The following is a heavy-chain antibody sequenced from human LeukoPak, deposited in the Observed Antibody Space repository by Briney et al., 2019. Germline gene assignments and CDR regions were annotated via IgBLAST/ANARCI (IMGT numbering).Heavy chain of an antibody. V-gene: IGHV3-30*04. Sequence: GGSLRLSCAASGFTFSDYAIYWVRQAPGKGLEWVAVISYDGSNKYYADSVKGRFTISRDNSKNTLYLQMNSLRAEDTAVYYCAKDHGYYYYGMDVWGQGTTVTVSS. CDR1: GFTFSDYA. D-gene: IGHD2-8*01. CDR2: ISYDGSNK. CDR3: AKDHGYYYYGMDV. J-gene: IGHJ6*02.